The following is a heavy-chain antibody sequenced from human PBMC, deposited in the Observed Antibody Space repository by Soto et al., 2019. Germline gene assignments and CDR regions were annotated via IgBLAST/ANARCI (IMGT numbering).Heavy chain of an antibody. CDR2: VSHSEGT. Sequence: PSETLSLTCTVSGGSTSSGDYYWSWIRQPPGKGLECIGYVSHSEGTYYNPSLMSRLIISIDTSTNQFSLNLNSVTAADTAVYYCARADDYTYRFDYWGQGTLVTVSS. CDR1: GGSTSSGDYY. J-gene: IGHJ4*02. V-gene: IGHV4-30-4*01. CDR3: ARADDYTYRFDY. D-gene: IGHD4-4*01.